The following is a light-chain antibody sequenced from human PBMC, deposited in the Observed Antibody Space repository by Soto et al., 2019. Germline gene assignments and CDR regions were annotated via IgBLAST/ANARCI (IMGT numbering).Light chain of an antibody. V-gene: IGKV1-17*01. J-gene: IGKJ2*01. Sequence: DIQMTQSPSSLSASLGDRVTITCRASQGIRNDLGWYQQKPGRAPKRLIYAASSLESGVPSRFSGSGAGTEFILTISSLQPDDLATYYCLQNNSYPYTFGQGTNLEIK. CDR3: LQNNSYPYT. CDR1: QGIRND. CDR2: AAS.